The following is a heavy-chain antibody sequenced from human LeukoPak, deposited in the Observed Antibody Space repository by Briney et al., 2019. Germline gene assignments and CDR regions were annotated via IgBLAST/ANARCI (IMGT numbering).Heavy chain of an antibody. V-gene: IGHV4-39*02. D-gene: IGHD2-2*01. CDR3: ARIPIVIVPAYFDS. CDR1: GGSINSSSNQ. CDR2: ISYSGNT. Sequence: SETLSLTCTVSGGSINSSSNQWGCIPQPPEKGLEWNVSISYSGNTYYKPSLKSRVTVSVDTSKKHFSLKLSSVTAADTAVYFCARIPIVIVPAYFDSWGQGTLVTVSS. J-gene: IGHJ4*02.